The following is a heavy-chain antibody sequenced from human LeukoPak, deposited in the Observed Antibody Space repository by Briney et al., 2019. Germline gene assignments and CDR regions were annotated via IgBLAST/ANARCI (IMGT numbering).Heavy chain of an antibody. CDR1: GYPFTGYY. CDR3: ARVLSDSSGYFYPY. J-gene: IGHJ4*02. CDR2: INPNSGGT. D-gene: IGHD3-22*01. V-gene: IGHV1-2*02. Sequence: ASVKVSCKASGYPFTGYYMHWVRQAPGQGLEWMGWINPNSGGTNFAQRFQGRVTLTWDTSLTTAYMELSRLRSDGTALYYCARVLSDSSGYFYPYWGQGTLVTVSS.